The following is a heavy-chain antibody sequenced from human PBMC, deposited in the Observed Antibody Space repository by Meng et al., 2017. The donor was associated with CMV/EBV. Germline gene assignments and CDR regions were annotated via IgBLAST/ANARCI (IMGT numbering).Heavy chain of an antibody. CDR2: IYSGGST. J-gene: IGHJ4*02. CDR3: ARVDYDFWSGYFDY. CDR1: GFTVSSNS. Sequence: CADSGFTVSSNSMSWVRQAPGKGLEWVSVIYSGGSTYYADSVKGRFTISRDSSKNTLYLQMNSLRAEDTAVYYCARVDYDFWSGYFDYWGQGTLVTVSS. D-gene: IGHD3-3*01. V-gene: IGHV3-53*01.